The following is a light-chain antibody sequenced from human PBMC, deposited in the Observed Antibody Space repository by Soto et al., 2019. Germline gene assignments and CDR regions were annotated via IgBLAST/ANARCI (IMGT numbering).Light chain of an antibody. CDR1: SSDVGGYNY. J-gene: IGLJ2*01. V-gene: IGLV2-14*01. CDR3: SSYTSSSTVV. Sequence: QSALTQPASVSGSPGQGITISCTGNSSDVGGYNYVSWYQQHPGKAPKLLIYDVSNRPSGVSNRFSGSKSGNTASLTISGLQAEGEADYYCSSYTSSSTVVFGGGTKFTVL. CDR2: DVS.